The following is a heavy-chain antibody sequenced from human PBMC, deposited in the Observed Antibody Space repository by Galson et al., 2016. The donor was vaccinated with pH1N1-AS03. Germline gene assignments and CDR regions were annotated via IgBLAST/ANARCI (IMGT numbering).Heavy chain of an antibody. CDR3: ARHQGVAIAARLSGGLDY. CDR2: IRDDGSDR. V-gene: IGHV3-30*02. J-gene: IGHJ4*02. CDR1: GFTFSNYG. Sequence: SLRLSCAASGFTFSNYGIHWVRQAPGKGLEWVAFIRDDGSDRHYAKSVKGRFTISRDKSKGTVYLQMNSLRSEDTATYYCARHQGVAIAARLSGGLDYWGQGTLVTVSS. D-gene: IGHD6-6*01.